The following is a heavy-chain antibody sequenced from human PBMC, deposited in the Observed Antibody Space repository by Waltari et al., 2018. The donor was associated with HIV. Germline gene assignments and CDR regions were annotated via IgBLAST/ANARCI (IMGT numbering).Heavy chain of an antibody. D-gene: IGHD6-19*01. J-gene: IGHJ4*02. CDR2: IDTDTGNP. CDR1: GYTFTRFP. CDR3: ARRDASGWFSVDY. Sequence: QVQLVQSGSEFKKPGASVKVSCTASGYTFTRFPLSWVRQAPGQGLEWMGWIDTDTGNPTYAQGFTGRFVLSLDTSVSTAYLQISSLKAEDTAVYYCARRDASGWFSVDYWGQGTLVTVSS. V-gene: IGHV7-4-1*02.